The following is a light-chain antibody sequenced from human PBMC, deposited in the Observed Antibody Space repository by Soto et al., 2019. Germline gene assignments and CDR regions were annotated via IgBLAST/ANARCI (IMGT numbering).Light chain of an antibody. CDR2: GTS. CDR3: QHYNNWPPDT. V-gene: IGKV3D-15*01. J-gene: IGKJ5*01. CDR1: QSVSSN. Sequence: MTQSPSTLSVSPGERATLSCRASQSVSSNLAWYQQKPGQAPRLLIYGTSTRATGIPARFSGSGSGTEFTLTISSLQSEDFAVYYCQHYNNWPPDTFGQGTRLEIK.